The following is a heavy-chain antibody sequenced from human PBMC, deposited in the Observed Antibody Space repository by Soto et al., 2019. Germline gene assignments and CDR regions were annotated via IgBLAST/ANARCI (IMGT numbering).Heavy chain of an antibody. CDR3: ARDLCPLGSGTACPLYGLDI. CDR2: LKSDNGGT. Sequence: QVQLVQSGAEVEPPGASVKVSCNASGYTFTGHYMHWVRQVSGKRLEHLGWLKSDNGGTYYAPKFQGRVTFTRDTSTSTAYMELNGLQSDDTAVYFCARDLCPLGSGTACPLYGLDIWGQGTTVVVS. V-gene: IGHV1-2*02. CDR1: GYTFTGHY. D-gene: IGHD3-10*01. J-gene: IGHJ6*02.